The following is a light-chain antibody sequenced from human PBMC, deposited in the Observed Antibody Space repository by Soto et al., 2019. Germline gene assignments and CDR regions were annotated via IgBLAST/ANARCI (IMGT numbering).Light chain of an antibody. CDR3: QQRSNSIT. J-gene: IGKJ5*01. V-gene: IGKV3-11*01. CDR2: DAS. CDR1: QSVNTY. Sequence: EIVLTQSPATLSLSPGERATLSCRASQSVNTYLAWYQQKPGQPPRLLIYDASTSAAGTPARFSGSGSGTDFTLTTSGLEAEEFVVYYCQQRSNSITFGQGTRLDIK.